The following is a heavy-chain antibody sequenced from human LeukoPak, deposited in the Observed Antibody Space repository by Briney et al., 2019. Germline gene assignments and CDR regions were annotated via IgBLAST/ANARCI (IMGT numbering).Heavy chain of an antibody. Sequence: ASVKVSCKASGYTFTSYAMHWVRQAPGQGLEWMGWINTSTGNPTYAQGFTGRFVFSLDTSVSTAYLQISSLKAEDTAVYYCARERLSEYSSSSPWFDPWGQGTLVTVSS. V-gene: IGHV7-4-1*02. CDR2: INTSTGNP. J-gene: IGHJ5*02. D-gene: IGHD6-6*01. CDR1: GYTFTSYA. CDR3: ARERLSEYSSSSPWFDP.